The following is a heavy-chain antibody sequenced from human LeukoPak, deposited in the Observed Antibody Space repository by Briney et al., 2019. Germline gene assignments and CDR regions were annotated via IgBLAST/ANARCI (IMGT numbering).Heavy chain of an antibody. D-gene: IGHD3-3*01. CDR3: AKHAGYDFWSGYYPEYYYYYMDV. CDR2: ISGSGGST. V-gene: IGHV3-23*01. CDR1: GFTFSSYA. J-gene: IGHJ6*03. Sequence: GGSLRLSCAASGFTFSSYAMSWVRQAPGKGLEWVSAISGSGGSTYYADSVKGRFTISRDNSKNTLYLQMNSLRAEDTAVYYCAKHAGYDFWSGYYPEYYYYYMDVWGKGTTVTVSS.